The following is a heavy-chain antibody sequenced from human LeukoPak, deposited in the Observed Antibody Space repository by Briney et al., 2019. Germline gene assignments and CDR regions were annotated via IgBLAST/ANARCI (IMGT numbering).Heavy chain of an antibody. CDR3: ARYKGVCNSPSCYETYNY. CDR1: GYSFNSYW. Sequence: GESLKISCEASGYSFNSYWISWVRQMPGEGLEWMGRIDPSDSYTNYSPSFQGHVTISVDKSISTAYLQWSSLRASDTAIYFCARYKGVCNSPSCYETYNYWGQGTLVTVSS. V-gene: IGHV5-10-1*01. J-gene: IGHJ4*02. D-gene: IGHD2-2*01. CDR2: IDPSDSYT.